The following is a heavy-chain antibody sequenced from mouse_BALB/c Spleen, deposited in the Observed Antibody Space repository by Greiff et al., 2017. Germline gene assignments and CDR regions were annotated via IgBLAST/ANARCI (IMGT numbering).Heavy chain of an antibody. CDR1: GFTFSSYT. V-gene: IGHV5-9*03. CDR2: ISSGGGNT. CDR3: ARYDYDWFAY. J-gene: IGHJ3*01. Sequence: EVKLVESGGDLVKPGGSLKLSCAASGFTFSSYTMSWVRQTPEKRLEWVATISSGGGNTYYPDSVKGRFTISRDNAKNNLYLQMSSLRSEDTALYYCARYDYDWFAYWGQGTLVTVSA. D-gene: IGHD2-4*01.